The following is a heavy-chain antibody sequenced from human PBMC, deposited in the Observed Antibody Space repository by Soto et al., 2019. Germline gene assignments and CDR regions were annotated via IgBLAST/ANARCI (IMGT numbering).Heavy chain of an antibody. V-gene: IGHV3-53*01. CDR1: GFTVSRYD. CDR3: VRVLYGSGVVDF. Sequence: QLVESGGGLIQAGGSTRLSCLVSGFTVSRYDMAWVRQAPGKGLEWASIIQSGGATSYPDSAQGRFTISRDNSKNTVYLQMSSLRVEDTGVYSCVRVLYGSGVVDFWGQVSLITVS. J-gene: IGHJ4*02. D-gene: IGHD3-10*01. CDR2: IQSGGAT.